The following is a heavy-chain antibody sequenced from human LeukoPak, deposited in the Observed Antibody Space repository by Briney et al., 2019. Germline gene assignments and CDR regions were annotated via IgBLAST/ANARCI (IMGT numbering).Heavy chain of an antibody. Sequence: GGSLRLSCAASGFTFSSYSMNWVRQAPGKGLEWVSVIYSGGSTYYADSVKGRFTISRDNSKNTLYLQMNSLRAEDTAVYYCARDPRYFDWLDGMDVWGQGTTVTVSS. J-gene: IGHJ6*02. V-gene: IGHV3-53*01. CDR1: GFTFSSYS. CDR3: ARDPRYFDWLDGMDV. D-gene: IGHD3-9*01. CDR2: IYSGGST.